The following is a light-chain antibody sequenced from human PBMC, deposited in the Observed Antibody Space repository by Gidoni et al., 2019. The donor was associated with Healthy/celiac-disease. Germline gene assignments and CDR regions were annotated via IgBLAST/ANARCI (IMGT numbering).Light chain of an antibody. J-gene: IGKJ2*01. CDR1: QSVSSN. V-gene: IGKV3-15*01. CDR3: QQYNNWPYT. CDR2: GAS. Sequence: EIVMTQSPATLSVSPGERATLSCRASQSVSSNLAWYQQKPGQAPRLLIYGASTRATGIQARFSGSGSATEFTLTISSRQSEDFAVYYCQQYNNWPYTFGQGTKLEIK.